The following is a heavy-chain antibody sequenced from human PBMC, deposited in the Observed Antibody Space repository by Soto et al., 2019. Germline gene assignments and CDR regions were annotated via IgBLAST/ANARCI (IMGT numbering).Heavy chain of an antibody. D-gene: IGHD2-15*01. J-gene: IGHJ5*02. CDR3: ARRRGLGGSCYGGNWLDP. CDR2: VPYTGST. V-gene: IGHV4-59*08. CDR1: GDSINHYY. Sequence: QVQLQESGPGLVKPSETLSLTCTVSGDSINHYYWNWVRQAPGKGLEWIGYVPYTGSTNYNPSLKSRATISMDTSKNQFSLRLTSVTAADTALYYCARRRGLGGSCYGGNWLDPWGQGILVTVSS.